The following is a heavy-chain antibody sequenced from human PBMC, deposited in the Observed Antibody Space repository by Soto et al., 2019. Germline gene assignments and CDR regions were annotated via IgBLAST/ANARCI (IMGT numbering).Heavy chain of an antibody. J-gene: IGHJ5*01. Sequence: XSVKVSCKASGYTFTGYYMHCVRQAPGQRLEWMGWINPNSGGTNYAQKFQGRVTMTRDTSISTAYMELSRLRSDDTDVYYCASEGTEHTGYSSGWFDSWGPGSLVGVSS. V-gene: IGHV1-2*02. CDR3: ASEGTEHTGYSSGWFDS. CDR2: INPNSGGT. CDR1: GYTFTGYY. D-gene: IGHD6-19*01.